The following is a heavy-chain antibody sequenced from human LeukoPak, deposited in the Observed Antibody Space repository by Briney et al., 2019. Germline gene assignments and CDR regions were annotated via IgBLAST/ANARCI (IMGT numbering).Heavy chain of an antibody. CDR2: INSDGSST. V-gene: IGHV3-74*01. CDR3: ASNWFDP. J-gene: IGHJ5*02. Sequence: QPGGSLRLSCAASGFTFSSYWMHWVRQAPGKGLVWISHINSDGSSTSYADSVKGRFTISRDNAKNTLYLQMNSLRAGDTAVYYCASNWFDPWGQGTLVTVSS. CDR1: GFTFSSYW.